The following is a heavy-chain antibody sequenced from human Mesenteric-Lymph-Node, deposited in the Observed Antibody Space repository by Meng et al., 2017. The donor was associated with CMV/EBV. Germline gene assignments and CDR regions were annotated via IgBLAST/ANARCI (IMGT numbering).Heavy chain of an antibody. CDR3: ASPSNYGY. CDR1: GFSFSSQS. Sequence: GESLRLSCEASGFSFSSQSMNWVRQAPGKGLEWVSFISSSGDFIYYADSVRGRFTISRDNVKNSLYLQMNSLRAEDTAVYYCASPSNYGYWGQGTLVTVSS. V-gene: IGHV3-21*01. CDR2: ISSSGDFI. D-gene: IGHD4-11*01. J-gene: IGHJ4*02.